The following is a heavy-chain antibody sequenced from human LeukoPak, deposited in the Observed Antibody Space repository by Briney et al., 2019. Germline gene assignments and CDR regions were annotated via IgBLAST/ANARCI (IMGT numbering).Heavy chain of an antibody. Sequence: GGSLRLSCAASGFTFSSYGMHWVRQAPGKGLEWVAFIRYDGSNKYYADSVKGRFTISRDNSKNTLYLQMNNLRAEDTAVYYCAKAITMIVVHNYWGQGTLVTVSS. V-gene: IGHV3-30*02. CDR1: GFTFSSYG. CDR2: IRYDGSNK. CDR3: AKAITMIVVHNY. D-gene: IGHD3-22*01. J-gene: IGHJ4*02.